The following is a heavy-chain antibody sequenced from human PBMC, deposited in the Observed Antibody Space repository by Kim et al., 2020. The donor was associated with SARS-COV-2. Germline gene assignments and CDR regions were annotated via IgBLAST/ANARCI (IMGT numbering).Heavy chain of an antibody. CDR3: ARDHPHSGFAFHS. CDR1: GFTFSSSG. J-gene: IGHJ4*02. D-gene: IGHD5-12*01. Sequence: GGSLRLSCAASGFTFSSSGMHWVRQAPGKGLEWVAVICVDGSNKYYADSVKGRFTISRDNSKNTVYLQMNSLRAEDTAVYYCARDHPHSGFAFHSWGQGTLVTVSS. V-gene: IGHV3-33*01. CDR2: ICVDGSNK.